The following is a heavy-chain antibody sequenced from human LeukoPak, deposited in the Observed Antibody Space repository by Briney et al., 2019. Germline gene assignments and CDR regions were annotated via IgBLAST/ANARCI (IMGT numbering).Heavy chain of an antibody. Sequence: GGSLRLSCATSGFTFSSYAMSWVRQAPGKGLEWVSAISGSGGSTYYADSVKGRFTISRDNSKNTLYLQMNSLRAEDTAVYYCAKAAYYDSSGYIYYYYMDVWGKGTTVTVSS. J-gene: IGHJ6*03. CDR3: AKAAYYDSSGYIYYYYMDV. CDR1: GFTFSSYA. CDR2: ISGSGGST. V-gene: IGHV3-23*01. D-gene: IGHD3-22*01.